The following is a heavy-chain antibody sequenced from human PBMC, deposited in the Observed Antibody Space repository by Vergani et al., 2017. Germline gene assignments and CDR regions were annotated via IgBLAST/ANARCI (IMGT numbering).Heavy chain of an antibody. CDR3: ARHKGQLVPGNYYYYYYMDV. CDR1: GGSIRSTFYY. J-gene: IGHJ6*03. Sequence: QLQLQESDPGLVKPSETLSLTCTVSGGSIRSTFYYWGWIRQPPGKGLEWIGTIYYSGSTYYNPSLKSLVTISVDTSKNQFSLKLNSVTAADTAVYYCARHKGQLVPGNYYYYYYMDVWGKGTTVTVSS. V-gene: IGHV4-39*01. D-gene: IGHD3-10*01. CDR2: IYYSGST.